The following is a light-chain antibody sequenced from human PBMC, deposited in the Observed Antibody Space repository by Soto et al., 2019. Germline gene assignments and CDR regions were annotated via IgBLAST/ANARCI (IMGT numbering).Light chain of an antibody. Sequence: QLVLTQPASVSGSPGQSITISCTGTTSDVGNYNYVSWYQQHPGKAPKLMIYEVRYRSTGASNRFSGTKSGNTASLTISGLQGEDEADYYCSSYTATNTYVFGTGTKLTVL. CDR2: EVR. CDR1: TSDVGNYNY. J-gene: IGLJ1*01. V-gene: IGLV2-14*01. CDR3: SSYTATNTYV.